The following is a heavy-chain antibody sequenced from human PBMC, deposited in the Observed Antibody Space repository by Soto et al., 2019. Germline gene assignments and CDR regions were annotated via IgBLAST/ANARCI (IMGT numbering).Heavy chain of an antibody. CDR3: ANVSRFPGGLRSRF. D-gene: IGHD3-10*01. Sequence: EVQLLESGGTLVQPGGSLTLSCAASGFTFSTYAMNWVRQAPGKGLEWVSYISGSSGGSTYYADSVKGRFTISRDNSKNTLFLQMNILRVEDTAVYYCANVSRFPGGLRSRFWGQGSLVTVSS. CDR1: GFTFSTYA. J-gene: IGHJ4*02. CDR2: ISGSSGGST. V-gene: IGHV3-23*01.